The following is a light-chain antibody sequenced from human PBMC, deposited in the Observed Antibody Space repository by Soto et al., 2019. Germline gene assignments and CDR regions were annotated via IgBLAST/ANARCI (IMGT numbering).Light chain of an antibody. CDR2: DAS. Sequence: DIQMTQSPSTLSATAGDRVTITCRASQSISSWLAWYQHKPGKAPKLLIYDASTLENGVPARFSGSRSGPEFSLTISSLQPDDFATYYCQQYNSYRTFGQGTKVDIK. J-gene: IGKJ1*01. CDR1: QSISSW. CDR3: QQYNSYRT. V-gene: IGKV1-5*01.